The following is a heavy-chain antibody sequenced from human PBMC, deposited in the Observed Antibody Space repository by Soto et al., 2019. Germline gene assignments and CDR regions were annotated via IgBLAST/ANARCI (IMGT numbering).Heavy chain of an antibody. D-gene: IGHD5-18*01. V-gene: IGHV4-59*01. CDR3: ARGYHGYSYANFDY. J-gene: IGHJ4*02. CDR1: GGTINTYY. CDR2: IYYNGNT. Sequence: SETMSLTCSVAGGTINTYYLNWIRQPPGKGLEWIAYIYYNGNTDSNPSLESRVTISLDTPKNQLSLKLSSVTAADTAVYYCARGYHGYSYANFDYWGQGILVTVS.